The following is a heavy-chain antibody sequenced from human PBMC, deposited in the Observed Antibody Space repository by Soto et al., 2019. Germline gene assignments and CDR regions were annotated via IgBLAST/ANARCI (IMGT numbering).Heavy chain of an antibody. J-gene: IGHJ4*02. V-gene: IGHV1-18*04. CDR2: ISAYNGNT. CDR3: ARDWKGHNYYDSSGYYGLLDY. D-gene: IGHD3-22*01. Sequence: ASVKVSGKASGYTFTSYGISWVRQAPGQGLEWMGWISAYNGNTNYAQKLQGRVTMTTDTSTSTAYMELRSLRSDDTAVYYCARDWKGHNYYDSSGYYGLLDYWGQGTLVTVSS. CDR1: GYTFTSYG.